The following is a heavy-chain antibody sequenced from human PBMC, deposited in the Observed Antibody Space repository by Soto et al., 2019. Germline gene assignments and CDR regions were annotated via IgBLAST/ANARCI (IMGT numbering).Heavy chain of an antibody. CDR1: GFTFSSYS. Sequence: EVQLVESGGGLVKPGGSLRLSCAASGFTFSSYSMNWVRQAPGKGLEWVSSISSSSSYIYYADSVKGRFTISRDNAKNSLYLQMNSLRAEDTAVYYCARDIAVAGMPIDYWGQGTLVTVSS. CDR2: ISSSSSYI. V-gene: IGHV3-21*01. CDR3: ARDIAVAGMPIDY. J-gene: IGHJ4*02. D-gene: IGHD6-19*01.